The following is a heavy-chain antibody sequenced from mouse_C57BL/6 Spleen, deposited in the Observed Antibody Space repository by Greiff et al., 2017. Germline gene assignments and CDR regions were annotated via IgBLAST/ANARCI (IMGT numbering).Heavy chain of an antibody. CDR3: ASDYGSSPFAY. Sequence: DVQLQESGPELVKPGASVKISCKASGYSFTGYYMHWVKQSHGNILDWIGYIYPYNGVSSYNQKFKGKATLTVDKSSSTAYMELRSLTSEDSAVYYCASDYGSSPFAYWGQGTLVTVSA. CDR1: GYSFTGYY. CDR2: IYPYNGVS. D-gene: IGHD1-1*01. J-gene: IGHJ3*01. V-gene: IGHV1-31*01.